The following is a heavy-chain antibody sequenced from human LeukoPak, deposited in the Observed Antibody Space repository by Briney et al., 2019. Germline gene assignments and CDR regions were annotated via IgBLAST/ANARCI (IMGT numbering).Heavy chain of an antibody. CDR1: GGSFSGYY. Sequence: PSETLSLTCAVYGGSFSGYYWSWIRQPPGKGLEWIGEINHSGSTNYNPSLKSRVTISVDTSKNQFSLKLSSVTAADTAVYYCASIAARPTPKYYYYYMDVWGKGTTVTVSS. J-gene: IGHJ6*03. V-gene: IGHV4-34*01. CDR3: ASIAARPTPKYYYYYMDV. CDR2: INHSGST. D-gene: IGHD6-6*01.